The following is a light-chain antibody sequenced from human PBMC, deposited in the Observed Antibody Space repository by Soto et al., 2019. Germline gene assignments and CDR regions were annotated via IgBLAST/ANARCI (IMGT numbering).Light chain of an antibody. V-gene: IGKV3-15*01. CDR3: KQSNTWPPST. Sequence: EIVMTQSPATLSVSPGERATLSCRASQSVSSNLAWYQQKPGQAPRLLIYRASTRATGIPPRFSGSGSGTEFPLTTTALKFKVFAFYYGKQSNTWPPSTFGQGTRVKIK. CDR2: RAS. J-gene: IGKJ1*01. CDR1: QSVSSN.